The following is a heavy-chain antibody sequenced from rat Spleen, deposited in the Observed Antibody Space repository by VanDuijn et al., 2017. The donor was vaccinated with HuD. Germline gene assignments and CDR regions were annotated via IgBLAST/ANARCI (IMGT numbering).Heavy chain of an antibody. D-gene: IGHD4-3*01. J-gene: IGHJ3*01. CDR3: VRQDTSGYSNWFTY. Sequence: EVQLVESGGGLVQPGRSMKLSCAASGFTFSNYGMAWVRQAPTKGLEWVATISYDGSSTYYRDSVKGRFTVSRENAESTLYLLMDSLRSEDTATYYCVRQDTSGYSNWFTYWGQGTLVTVSS. V-gene: IGHV5-29*01. CDR1: GFTFSNYG. CDR2: ISYDGSST.